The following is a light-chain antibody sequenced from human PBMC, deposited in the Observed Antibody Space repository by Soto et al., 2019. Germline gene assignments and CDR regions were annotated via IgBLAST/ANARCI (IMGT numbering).Light chain of an antibody. Sequence: QSVLTQPPSASGSPGQSVTISCTGSSSDVGGYNYVSWYQQHPGKAPKLMIYDVSKRPSGVPDRFSGSKSGNTASLTVSGLQAEDEADYYCSSSAGSNIVVFGGGTKVTVL. J-gene: IGLJ2*01. CDR2: DVS. CDR1: SSDVGGYNY. CDR3: SSSAGSNIVV. V-gene: IGLV2-8*01.